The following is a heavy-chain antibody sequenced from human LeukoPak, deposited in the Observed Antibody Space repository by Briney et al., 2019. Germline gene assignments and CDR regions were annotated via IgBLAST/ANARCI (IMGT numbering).Heavy chain of an antibody. D-gene: IGHD6-19*01. Sequence: GGSLRLSCGASGFTFRSYCMHWVRQAPGKGLVWVSRINSDGSITSDADSVKGRFTISRDNAKNTLFLQMNSLRVEDTAVYHCARSGWTGDAFDIWGQGTMVTVSS. J-gene: IGHJ3*02. CDR3: ARSGWTGDAFDI. V-gene: IGHV3-74*01. CDR1: GFTFRSYC. CDR2: INSDGSIT.